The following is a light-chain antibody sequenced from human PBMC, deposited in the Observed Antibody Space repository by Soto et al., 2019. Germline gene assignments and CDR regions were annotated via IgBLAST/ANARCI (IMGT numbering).Light chain of an antibody. CDR3: QQRMES. CDR1: QSVSSNY. V-gene: IGKV3D-20*02. CDR2: DAS. Sequence: EIVLTQSPGTLSLSPGERATLSCRASQSVSSNYLAWYQQKPDQAPRLLIYDASNRATGIPGRFSGSGSGTDFTLTISSLEPEDFAVYYCQQRMESFGQGTRLEIK. J-gene: IGKJ5*01.